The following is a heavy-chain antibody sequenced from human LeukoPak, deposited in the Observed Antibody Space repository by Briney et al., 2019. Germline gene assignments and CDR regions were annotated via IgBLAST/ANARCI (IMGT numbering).Heavy chain of an antibody. J-gene: IGHJ6*03. CDR2: LRPVFGPI. D-gene: IGHD1-20*01. Sequence: ASVKVSCKASGVTFSSYAISWVRQAPGQGLEWIGGLRPVFGPINSAQKFQDRVTLTKDDSTTTAYMELRSLRSEDTAVYYCATNPMTGYHLGDHFYFYMAVWGKGTTVTVS. CDR1: GVTFSSYA. CDR3: ATNPMTGYHLGDHFYFYMAV. V-gene: IGHV1-69*05.